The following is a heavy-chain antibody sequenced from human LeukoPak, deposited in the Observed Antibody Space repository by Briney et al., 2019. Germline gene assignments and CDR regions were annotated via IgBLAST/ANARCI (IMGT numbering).Heavy chain of an antibody. CDR3: TRETSSRYFDY. Sequence: ASVKVSCKASGYTFSNYDINWVRQATGQGLEWMGWMNPKSGNTGYAQNFQGRITITRNTSISTAYLELSSLRSDDTAVYYCTRETSSRYFDYWGQGTLVTVSS. J-gene: IGHJ4*02. CDR1: GYTFSNYD. V-gene: IGHV1-8*03. CDR2: MNPKSGNT.